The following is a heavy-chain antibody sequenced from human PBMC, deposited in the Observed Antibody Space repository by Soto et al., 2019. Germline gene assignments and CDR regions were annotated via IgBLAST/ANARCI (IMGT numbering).Heavy chain of an antibody. CDR2: IYYSGST. J-gene: IGHJ6*03. D-gene: IGHD3-3*01. V-gene: IGHV4-59*01. CDR3: ARVAGNDFWSGYGYYYYYMDV. CDR1: GGSISSYY. Sequence: PSETLSLTCTVSGGSISSYYWSWIRQPPGKGLEWIGYIYYSGSTNYNPSLKSRVTISVDTSKNQFSLKLSSVTAADTAVYYCARVAGNDFWSGYGYYYYYMDVWGKGTTVTV.